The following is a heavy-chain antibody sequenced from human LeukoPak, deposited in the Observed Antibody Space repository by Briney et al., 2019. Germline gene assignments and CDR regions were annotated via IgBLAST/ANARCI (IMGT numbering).Heavy chain of an antibody. CDR1: GFTFSSYW. CDR3: AKTPYYDFWSGYYNWFDP. J-gene: IGHJ5*02. CDR2: IKQDGSEK. D-gene: IGHD3-3*01. Sequence: GGSLRLSCAASGFTFSSYWMSWVRQAPGKGLEWVANIKQDGSEKYYVDSVKGRFTISRDNAKNSLYLQMNSLRAEDTAVYYCAKTPYYDFWSGYYNWFDPWGQGTLVTVSS. V-gene: IGHV3-7*03.